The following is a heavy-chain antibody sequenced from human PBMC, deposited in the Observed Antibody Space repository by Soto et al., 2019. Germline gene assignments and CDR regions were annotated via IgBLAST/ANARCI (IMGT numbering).Heavy chain of an antibody. V-gene: IGHV3-9*01. J-gene: IGHJ1*01. CDR1: GFMFDDFA. D-gene: IGHD3-16*01. Sequence: GGALGLSCPESGFMFDDFAMHWVRQAPGQGLEWVSGINWNGVNKGYAESVLGRFTISRDNAKKSLYLDMNYLRPEDTALYFCAKDVDRLGELWGYFQSWGQGTMVTVSS. CDR2: INWNGVNK. CDR3: AKDVDRLGELWGYFQS.